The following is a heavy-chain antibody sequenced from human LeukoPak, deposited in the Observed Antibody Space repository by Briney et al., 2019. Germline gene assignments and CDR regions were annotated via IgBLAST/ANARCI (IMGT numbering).Heavy chain of an antibody. V-gene: IGHV3-48*03. Sequence: GGSLRLSCAASGFFCGSYEMNWVRQPPRKGLEWISCISGHNIIHQPDSVKGRFTISRDNGKNSVYLQMDSLRAEDSAIYYCARGYRDTAMFLDYWGQGILVTVSS. J-gene: IGHJ4*02. CDR3: ARGYRDTAMFLDY. CDR1: GFFCGSYE. CDR2: ISGHNII. D-gene: IGHD5-18*01.